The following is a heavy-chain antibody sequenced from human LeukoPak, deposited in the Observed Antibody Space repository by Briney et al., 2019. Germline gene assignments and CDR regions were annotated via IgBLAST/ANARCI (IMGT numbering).Heavy chain of an antibody. CDR3: AHRLHKYSSGWPFDF. J-gene: IGHJ4*02. Sequence: SGPTLVKPTQTLTLTCSISGLSLSTSGVGVGWIRQPPGKAQEWLAVIYWNDDKRFSPSLKNRLTITKDSSKNQVVLTMTNMDPVDTATYYCAHRLHKYSSGWPFDFWGQGTLVTVSS. CDR1: GLSLSTSGVG. V-gene: IGHV2-5*01. D-gene: IGHD6-19*01. CDR2: IYWNDDK.